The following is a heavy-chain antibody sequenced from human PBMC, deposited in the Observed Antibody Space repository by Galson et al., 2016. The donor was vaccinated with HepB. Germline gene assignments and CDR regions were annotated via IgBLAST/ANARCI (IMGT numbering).Heavy chain of an antibody. J-gene: IGHJ1*01. D-gene: IGHD3-22*01. Sequence: SLRLSCAGSGLRFDDHAFHWVRQAPGKGLEWVAGISWNNGRIGYADSMKGRFTITRDNTNNSLHLQMKTLRPEDTALYYCAKDISPQYDSSGYFTRRGIQHWCQGTLVAVSS. CDR2: ISWNNGRI. CDR3: AKDISPQYDSSGYFTRRGIQH. V-gene: IGHV3-9*01. CDR1: GLRFDDHA.